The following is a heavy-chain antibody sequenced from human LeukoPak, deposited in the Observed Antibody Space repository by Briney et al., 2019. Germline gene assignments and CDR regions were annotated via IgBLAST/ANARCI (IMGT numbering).Heavy chain of an antibody. CDR3: AGDYYGSGSYYNGGAFDI. D-gene: IGHD3-10*01. J-gene: IGHJ3*02. CDR1: GFTFSSYA. V-gene: IGHV3-30-3*01. CDR2: ILYDGSNK. Sequence: PGGSLRLSCAASGFTFSSYAMHWVRQAPGKGLEWVAVILYDGSNKYYADSVKGRFTISRDNSKNTLYLQMNSLRAEDTAVYYCAGDYYGSGSYYNGGAFDIWGQGTMVTVSS.